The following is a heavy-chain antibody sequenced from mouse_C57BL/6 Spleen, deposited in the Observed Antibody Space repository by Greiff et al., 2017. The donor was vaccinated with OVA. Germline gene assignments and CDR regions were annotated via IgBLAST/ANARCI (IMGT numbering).Heavy chain of an antibody. CDR2: INPSSGYT. J-gene: IGHJ3*01. CDR3: ARDPGAY. CDR1: GYTFTSYT. V-gene: IGHV1-4*01. Sequence: VNVVESGAELARPGASVKMSCKASGYTFTSYTMHWVKQRPGQGLEWIGYINPSSGYTKYNQKFKVKATLTADKSSSTAYMQLSSLTSEDSAVYYCARDPGAYWGQGTLVTVSA.